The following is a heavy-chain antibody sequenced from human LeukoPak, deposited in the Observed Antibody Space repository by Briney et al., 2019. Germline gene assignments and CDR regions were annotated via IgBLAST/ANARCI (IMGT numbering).Heavy chain of an antibody. CDR1: GFTFSSYA. CDR3: ARDSISGSSSDF. Sequence: QPGGSLRLSCAASGFTFSSYAMSWVRQAPGKGLEWVSAISGSGGSTYYADSVKGRFTISRDNAKNSLYLQMSSLRVEDTAVYYCARDSISGSSSDFWGQGTLVTVSS. CDR2: ISGSGGST. D-gene: IGHD1-26*01. J-gene: IGHJ4*02. V-gene: IGHV3-23*01.